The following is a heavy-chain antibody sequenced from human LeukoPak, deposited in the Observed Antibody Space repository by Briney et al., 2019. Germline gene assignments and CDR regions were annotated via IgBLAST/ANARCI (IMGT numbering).Heavy chain of an antibody. V-gene: IGHV1-2*02. Sequence: ASVKVSCKASGDTFTGYYIHWVRQAPGQGLEWMGWINTHSGATNYAQHFQGRVTMTTDTSVTTAYMYLDGVKSDDAAVYFCARGPIGGLRKGFDIWGQGTLVTVSS. CDR3: ARGPIGGLRKGFDI. CDR1: GDTFTGYY. D-gene: IGHD1-26*01. J-gene: IGHJ4*02. CDR2: INTHSGAT.